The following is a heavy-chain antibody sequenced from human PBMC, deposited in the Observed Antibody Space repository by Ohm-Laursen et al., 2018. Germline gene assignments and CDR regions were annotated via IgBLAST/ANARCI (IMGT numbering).Heavy chain of an antibody. J-gene: IGHJ4*02. Sequence: SETLSLTCTVSGGSINSYYWSWIRQPPGKGLEWIGYIYYSGSTNYNPSLKSRVTISVDTSKSQFSLKLSSSTDADTAVYYCAREGKSDDSTGYFLGYWGPGTLVTVSS. D-gene: IGHD3-22*01. CDR1: GGSINSYY. V-gene: IGHV4-59*12. CDR3: AREGKSDDSTGYFLGY. CDR2: IYYSGST.